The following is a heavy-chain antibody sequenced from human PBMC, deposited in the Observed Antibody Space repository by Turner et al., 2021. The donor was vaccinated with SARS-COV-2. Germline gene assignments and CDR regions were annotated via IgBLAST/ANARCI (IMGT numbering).Heavy chain of an antibody. D-gene: IGHD3-3*01. Sequence: EVQLVESGGGLVQPGGSLRLSCAASGFTFSGYWLTWVRQAPGKGLEWVANINQDGSQIYYVDSVKGRFTISRDNSKNTLYLQMNSLRAEDTAVYYCARDLMEVGGMDVWGQGTTVTVSS. J-gene: IGHJ6*02. V-gene: IGHV3-7*03. CDR3: ARDLMEVGGMDV. CDR1: GFTFSGYW. CDR2: INQDGSQI.